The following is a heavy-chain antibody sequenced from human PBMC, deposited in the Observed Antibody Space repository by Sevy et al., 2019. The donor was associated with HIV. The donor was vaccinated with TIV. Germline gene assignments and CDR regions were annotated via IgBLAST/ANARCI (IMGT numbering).Heavy chain of an antibody. CDR3: ARGGGITIFGVVTSYFDY. CDR1: GYTFTSYG. CDR2: ISAYNGNT. D-gene: IGHD3-3*01. V-gene: IGHV1-18*01. Sequence: ASVKVSCKASGYTFTSYGISWVRQAPGQGLEWMGWISAYNGNTNYAQKLQGRVTMTTDTSTSTAYMELRSLGSDDTAVYYCARGGGITIFGVVTSYFDYWGQGTLVTVSS. J-gene: IGHJ4*02.